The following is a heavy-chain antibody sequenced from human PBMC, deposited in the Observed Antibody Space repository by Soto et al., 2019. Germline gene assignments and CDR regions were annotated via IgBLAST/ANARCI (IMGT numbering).Heavy chain of an antibody. J-gene: IGHJ4*02. D-gene: IGHD3-3*01. CDR3: ARGAIVGVVITLLDY. CDR2: ISAYNGNT. V-gene: IGHV1-18*04. Sequence: ASVKVSCKASGYTFTSYGISWVRQAPGQGLEWMGWISAYNGNTNYAQKLQGRVTMTTDTSTSTAYMELRSLRSDDTAVYYCARGAIVGVVITLLDYWGQGTLVTVSS. CDR1: GYTFTSYG.